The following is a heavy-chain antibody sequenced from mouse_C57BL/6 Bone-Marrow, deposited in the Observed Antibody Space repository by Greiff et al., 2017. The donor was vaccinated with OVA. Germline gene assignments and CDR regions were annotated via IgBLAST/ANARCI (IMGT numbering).Heavy chain of an antibody. CDR1: GYTFTSYT. D-gene: IGHD1-1*02. J-gene: IGHJ4*01. CDR2: INPSSGYT. CDR3: ARQGWSTRDAMDY. Sequence: VQLQQSGAELARPGASVKMSCKASGYTFTSYTMHWVKQRPGQGLEWIGYINPSSGYTKYNQKFKDKATLTADKSSSTAYMQLSSLTSEDSAVYYGARQGWSTRDAMDYWGQGTSVTVSS. V-gene: IGHV1-4*01.